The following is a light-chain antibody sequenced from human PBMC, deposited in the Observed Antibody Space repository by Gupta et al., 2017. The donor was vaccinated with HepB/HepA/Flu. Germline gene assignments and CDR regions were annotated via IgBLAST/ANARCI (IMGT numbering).Light chain of an antibody. CDR2: DVS. Sequence: SALAQPASVSGSPGPAITISCTGTSSDVGGYNYVSWYHQHPGKAPKLMIYDVSNRPSGVSNRFSGSKSGNTASLTISGLQAEDEADYYCSSYTSSSTLVFGGGTKLTVL. CDR3: SSYTSSSTLV. J-gene: IGLJ3*02. CDR1: SSDVGGYNY. V-gene: IGLV2-14*01.